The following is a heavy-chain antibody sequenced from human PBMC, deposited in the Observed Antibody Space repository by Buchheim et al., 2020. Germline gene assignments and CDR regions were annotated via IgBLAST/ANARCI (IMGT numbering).Heavy chain of an antibody. CDR3: AKDRSGSYSY. CDR2: ISYDGSNK. CDR1: GFTFSSYA. V-gene: IGHV3-30-3*01. J-gene: IGHJ4*02. Sequence: QVQLVESGGGVVQPGRSLRLSCAASGFTFSSYAMHWVRQAPGKGLEWVAVISYDGSNKYYADSVKGRFTISRDNSKNTLYLQMNSLRAEDTAVYYCAKDRSGSYSYWGQGTL. D-gene: IGHD1-26*01.